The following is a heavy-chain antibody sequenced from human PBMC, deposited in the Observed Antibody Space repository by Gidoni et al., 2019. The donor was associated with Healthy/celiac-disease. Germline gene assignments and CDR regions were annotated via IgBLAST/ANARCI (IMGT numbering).Heavy chain of an antibody. Sequence: QVQLQQWGAGLLKPSATLSLTCAVYGGSFSGYYWSWIRQPPGKGLEWIGEINHSGSTNYNPSLKSRVTISVDTSKNQFSLKLSSVTAADTAVYYCARVGPKWLLPHYFDYWGQGTLVTVSS. CDR2: INHSGST. CDR3: ARVGPKWLLPHYFDY. D-gene: IGHD3-22*01. CDR1: GGSFSGYY. V-gene: IGHV4-34*01. J-gene: IGHJ4*02.